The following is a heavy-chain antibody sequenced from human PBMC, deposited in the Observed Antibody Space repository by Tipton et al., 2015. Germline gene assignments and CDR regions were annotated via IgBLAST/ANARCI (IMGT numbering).Heavy chain of an antibody. Sequence: QLVQSGAEVKKPGDSLKISCQGSGYSFTSYWIGWVRQMPGKGLEWMGIIYPGDSDTTYSPSFQGQVTISADKSISTAYLQWSSLRASDSAMFYCARQRDDYFDLWGQGTLVTVSA. V-gene: IGHV5-51*01. CDR1: GYSFTSYW. D-gene: IGHD2-21*02. CDR2: IYPGDSDT. CDR3: ARQRDDYFDL. J-gene: IGHJ4*02.